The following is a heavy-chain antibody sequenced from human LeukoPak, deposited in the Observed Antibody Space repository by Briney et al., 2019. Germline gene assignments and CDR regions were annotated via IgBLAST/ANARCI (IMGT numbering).Heavy chain of an antibody. CDR1: GFTFNSYS. CDR3: ARVPCGGGSCYSPYYYYGMDV. Sequence: GGSLRLSCAASGFTFNSYSMNWVRQAPGKGLEWVSSISGTSNYIYYADSVKGRFTISRDNAKNSLYLQMNSVRAEDTAVYYCARVPCGGGSCYSPYYYYGMDVWGKGTTVSVSS. V-gene: IGHV3-21*01. CDR2: ISGTSNYI. D-gene: IGHD2-15*01. J-gene: IGHJ6*04.